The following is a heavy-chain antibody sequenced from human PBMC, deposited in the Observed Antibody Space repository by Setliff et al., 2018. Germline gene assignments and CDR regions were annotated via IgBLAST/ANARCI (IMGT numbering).Heavy chain of an antibody. CDR1: GYTFSHSG. CDR3: SRLVRYCSKTTCQTASGAEV. D-gene: IGHD2-15*01. CDR2: ISVYSGNT. Sequence: ASVKVSCKASGYTFSHSGITWVRQAPGQGLEWMGWISVYSGNTNYAQKLQGRVTMTTDATTNTAYMELRGLTSDDTAIYYCSRLVRYCSKTTCQTASGAEVWGQGTLVTV. J-gene: IGHJ4*02. V-gene: IGHV1-18*01.